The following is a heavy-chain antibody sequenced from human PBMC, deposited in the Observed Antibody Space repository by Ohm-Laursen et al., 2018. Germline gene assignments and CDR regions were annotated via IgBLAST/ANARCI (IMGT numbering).Heavy chain of an antibody. CDR1: GFTFSTYG. CDR2: ISYDGSNK. V-gene: IGHV3-30*18. D-gene: IGHD5-12*01. CDR3: AKDQSGGYSGYIMPLDI. Sequence: SLRLSCAASGFTFSTYGMHWVRQAPGKGLEWVAVISYDGSNKYYANSVKGRFTISRDNSKNTLYLQMNSLRAEDTAVYYCAKDQSGGYSGYIMPLDIWGQGTMVTVSS. J-gene: IGHJ3*02.